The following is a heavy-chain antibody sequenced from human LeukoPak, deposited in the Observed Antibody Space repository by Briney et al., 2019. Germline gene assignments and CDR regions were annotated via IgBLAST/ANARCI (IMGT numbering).Heavy chain of an antibody. CDR3: ARDQSRDIRVDFDY. CDR1: GYTFGEYA. D-gene: IGHD2-15*01. Sequence: ASVKVSCKTSGYTFGEYAIHWVRQAPGQRFEWMGWIDGGNGDTRFSQKFQDRVSFTRDTFATTVYMEVTSLRSEDTAVYYCARDQSRDIRVDFDYWGQGTLVTVSS. J-gene: IGHJ4*02. CDR2: IDGGNGDT. V-gene: IGHV1-3*01.